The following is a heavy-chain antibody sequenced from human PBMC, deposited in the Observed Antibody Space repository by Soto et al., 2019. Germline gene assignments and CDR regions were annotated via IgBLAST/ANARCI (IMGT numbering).Heavy chain of an antibody. Sequence: QVQLVESGGGVVQPGRSLRLSCAASGFTFSIYGMHWVRQAPGKGLEWVAVIWNDGSNKYYGDSVKGRFTISRDNSKNKLYLHMNSLRADDTAVYYCARAVGPFDYWGQGTLVTVSS. CDR3: ARAVGPFDY. D-gene: IGHD3-16*01. V-gene: IGHV3-33*01. CDR2: IWNDGSNK. CDR1: GFTFSIYG. J-gene: IGHJ4*02.